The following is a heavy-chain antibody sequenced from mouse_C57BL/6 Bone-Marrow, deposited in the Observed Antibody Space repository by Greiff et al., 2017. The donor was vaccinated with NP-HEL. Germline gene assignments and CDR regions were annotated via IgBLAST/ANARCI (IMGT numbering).Heavy chain of an antibody. CDR3: ARLDYDDMDY. CDR1: GFTFSDYY. J-gene: IGHJ4*01. V-gene: IGHV5-12*01. CDR2: ISNGGGST. Sequence: EVQGVESGGGLVQPGGSLKLSCAASGFTFSDYYMYWVRQTPEKRLEWVAYISNGGGSTYYPDTVKGRFTISRDNAKNTLYLQMSRLKSEDTAMYYCARLDYDDMDYWGQGTSVTVSS.